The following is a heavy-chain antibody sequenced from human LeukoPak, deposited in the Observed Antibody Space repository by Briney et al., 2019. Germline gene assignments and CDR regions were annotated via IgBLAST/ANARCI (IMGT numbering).Heavy chain of an antibody. V-gene: IGHV4-38-2*01. Sequence: SETLSLTCAVSGYSISSGYYWGWIRQPPGKGLEWIGSIYHSGSTYYNPSLKSRVTISVDTSKNQFSLKLSSVTAADTAVYYCARRQDYESSGYYYNAFDIWGQGTMVTVSS. J-gene: IGHJ3*02. D-gene: IGHD3-22*01. CDR2: IYHSGST. CDR3: ARRQDYESSGYYYNAFDI. CDR1: GYSISSGYY.